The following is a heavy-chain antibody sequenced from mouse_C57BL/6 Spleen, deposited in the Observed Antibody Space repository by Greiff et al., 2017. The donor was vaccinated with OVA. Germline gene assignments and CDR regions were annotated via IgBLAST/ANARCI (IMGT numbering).Heavy chain of an antibody. CDR1: GYTFTDYY. CDR3: GGSEFNRAMDY. Sequence: EVQLQQSGPVLVKPGASVKMSCKASGYTFTDYYMNWVKQSPGKSLEWIGVINPYNGGTSYNQKFKDKATLTVDKSSSTAYMERNSLTSEDAADYYGGGSEFNRAMDYWGQGTSVTVSS. V-gene: IGHV1-19*01. CDR2: INPYNGGT. J-gene: IGHJ4*01.